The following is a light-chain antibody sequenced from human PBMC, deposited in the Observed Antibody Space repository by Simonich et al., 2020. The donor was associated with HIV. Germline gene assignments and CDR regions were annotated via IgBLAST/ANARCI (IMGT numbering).Light chain of an antibody. V-gene: IGKV4-1*01. CDR2: CEA. CDR3: QQYYSTPQT. Sequence: DIVMTQSPDSLAVSLGERATIHCNSTRSVLYSSNNKNYLVWYQQKPGQPPQLISYCEATRESGVPDRFSGSGSGTDFTLTISSLQAEDVAVYYCQQYYSTPQTFGQGTKVEIK. J-gene: IGKJ1*01. CDR1: RSVLYSSNNKNY.